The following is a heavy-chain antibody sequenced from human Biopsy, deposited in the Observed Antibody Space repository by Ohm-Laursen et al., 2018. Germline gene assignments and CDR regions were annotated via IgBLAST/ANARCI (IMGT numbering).Heavy chain of an antibody. CDR3: ARDLPSSYYYAMDV. Sequence: GTLSLTCHVSGGDINNYYWSWIRQPAGKGLEWIGHTYKGGNTNHNPSLKSRVSMSVDTSKNQLSLALRSVTAADTAVYYCARDLPSSYYYAMDVWGQGTTVTVSS. CDR2: TYKGGNT. V-gene: IGHV4-4*07. J-gene: IGHJ6*02. CDR1: GGDINNYY.